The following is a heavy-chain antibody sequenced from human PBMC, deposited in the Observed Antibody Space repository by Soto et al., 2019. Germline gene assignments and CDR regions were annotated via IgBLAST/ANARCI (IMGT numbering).Heavy chain of an antibody. Sequence: EVQLVESGGGLVNPGGSLRLSCAASGFTFSNAWMSWVRQAPGKGLEWVGRIKSKTDGGTTDHAAHVKGRFTISREESKNTLYLHMNSLKTEDTAVYYYTTGGLITIFRVFIRNYYYYYYLHVWGKGSTVTVSS. J-gene: IGHJ6*03. CDR2: IKSKTDGGTT. D-gene: IGHD3-3*01. V-gene: IGHV3-15*01. CDR3: TTGGLITIFRVFIRNYYYYYYLHV. CDR1: GFTFSNAW.